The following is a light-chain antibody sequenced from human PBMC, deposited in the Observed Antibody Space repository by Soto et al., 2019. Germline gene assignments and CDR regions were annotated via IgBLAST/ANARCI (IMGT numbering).Light chain of an antibody. V-gene: IGKV3-20*01. Sequence: FVLTQSPGTLSLSPGERATLSCRASQSVRGNYVAWYQQKRGQAPRVLIFEASKRATGTPDRFSGSGSGTDFTLSISRLEPEDFAVYYCQQYGSSPLTFGGGTKVDIK. J-gene: IGKJ4*01. CDR1: QSVRGNY. CDR3: QQYGSSPLT. CDR2: EAS.